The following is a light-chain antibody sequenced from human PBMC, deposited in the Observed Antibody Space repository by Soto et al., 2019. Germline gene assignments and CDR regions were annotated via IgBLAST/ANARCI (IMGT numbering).Light chain of an antibody. Sequence: EIVLSQSPGTLSLSPGERATLSCRASQSVSSYLVWYQQKPGQAPRLLIYDASNRATGIPARFSGSGSGTDFTLTISSLEPEDFAVYYCQQRSNWPLTFGGGTKVDIK. CDR3: QQRSNWPLT. J-gene: IGKJ4*01. V-gene: IGKV3-11*01. CDR2: DAS. CDR1: QSVSSY.